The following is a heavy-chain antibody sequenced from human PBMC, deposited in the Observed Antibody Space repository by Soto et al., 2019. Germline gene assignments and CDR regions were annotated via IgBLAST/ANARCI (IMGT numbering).Heavy chain of an antibody. D-gene: IGHD3-3*01. J-gene: IGHJ6*03. V-gene: IGHV3-66*01. Sequence: QSGGSLRLSCAASGFTVSSNYMSWVRQAPGKGLEWVSVIYSGGSTYYADSVKGRFTISRDNSKNTLYLQMNSLRAEDTAVYYCARARLSNRQGGGTILTPPPHYYYYYYMDVWGKGTTVTVSS. CDR2: IYSGGST. CDR3: ARARLSNRQGGGTILTPPPHYYYYYYMDV. CDR1: GFTVSSNY.